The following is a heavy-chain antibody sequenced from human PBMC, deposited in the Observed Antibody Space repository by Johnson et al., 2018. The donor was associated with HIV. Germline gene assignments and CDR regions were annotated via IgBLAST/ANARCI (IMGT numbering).Heavy chain of an antibody. D-gene: IGHD3-3*01. CDR2: ISGSGGST. CDR1: GFTFNDYY. V-gene: IGHV3-23*04. J-gene: IGHJ3*02. Sequence: VQLVESGGGLVKPGGSLRLSCAASGFTFNDYYMTWVRQAPGKGLEWVSAISGSGGSTYYADSVKGRFTISRDNSKNTLYLQMNSLRAEDTAVYYCAKALGGYAFDIWGQGTMVTVSS. CDR3: AKALGGYAFDI.